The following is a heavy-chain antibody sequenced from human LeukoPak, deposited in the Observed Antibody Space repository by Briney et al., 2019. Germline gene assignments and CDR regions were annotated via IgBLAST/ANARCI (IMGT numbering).Heavy chain of an antibody. V-gene: IGHV3-11*04. D-gene: IGHD4-23*01. J-gene: IGHJ6*04. CDR2: ISSSGSTI. Sequence: GGYLRLSCAVSGFIFRDLYMKWVRQAPGKGLEWVSYISSSGSTIYYTDYADSVKGRFTISRANAKNSLYLQMNSLRAYVTAVYYGPRSYDGNSDVWGKGTTVTVSS. CDR1: GFIFRDLY. CDR3: PRSYDGNSDV.